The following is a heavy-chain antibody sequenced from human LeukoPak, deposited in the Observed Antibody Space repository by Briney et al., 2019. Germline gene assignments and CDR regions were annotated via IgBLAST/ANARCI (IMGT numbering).Heavy chain of an antibody. J-gene: IGHJ4*02. Sequence: ATVTVSCTVSGYTFTGYYMHWVRQAPGQGLEWMRWINHNSGGTNYAQKFQRRVTMTRDKSISTAYMELSRLRSDDTAVYYCERALYNCNDAVDYWGQGTLVTVSS. V-gene: IGHV1-2*02. CDR2: INHNSGGT. D-gene: IGHD1-20*01. CDR1: GYTFTGYY. CDR3: ERALYNCNDAVDY.